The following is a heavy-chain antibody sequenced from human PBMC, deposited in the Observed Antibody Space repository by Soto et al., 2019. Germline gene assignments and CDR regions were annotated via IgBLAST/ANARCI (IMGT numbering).Heavy chain of an antibody. CDR1: GFSFDEYA. D-gene: IGHD2-8*01. CDR2: INWNSGNI. Sequence: DVQVAESGGGSVQPGRSLRLSCEASGFSFDEYAMHWVRHVPGKGQEWVSSINWNSGNIGYADSARGRFTISRDNAKNSLYMQMNSLRPEDTAFYYCAKVTKYCTSGVCSVFDYWGQGTLVTVSS. CDR3: AKVTKYCTSGVCSVFDY. V-gene: IGHV3-9*01. J-gene: IGHJ4*02.